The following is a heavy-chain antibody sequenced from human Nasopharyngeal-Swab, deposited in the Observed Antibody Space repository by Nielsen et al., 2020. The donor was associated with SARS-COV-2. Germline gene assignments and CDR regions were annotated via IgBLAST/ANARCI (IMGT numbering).Heavy chain of an antibody. D-gene: IGHD5-18*01. CDR3: ARLTTQIQLWEMDV. Sequence: GESLKISCAASGFTFSSYWMSWVRQAPGKGLEWVANIKQDGSEKYYVDSVKGRFTISRDNAKNSLYLQMNSLGAEDTAVYYCARLTTQIQLWEMDVWGKGTTVTVSS. CDR2: IKQDGSEK. CDR1: GFTFSSYW. V-gene: IGHV3-7*01. J-gene: IGHJ6*04.